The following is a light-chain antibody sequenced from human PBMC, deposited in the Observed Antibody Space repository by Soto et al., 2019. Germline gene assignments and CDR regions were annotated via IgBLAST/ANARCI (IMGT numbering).Light chain of an antibody. CDR1: QSLLYSSNNKNY. CDR3: QQYHSTPGT. CDR2: WAS. V-gene: IGKV4-1*01. Sequence: DIVMTQSPDSLAVSLGKRATINCKSSQSLLYSSNNKNYLAWYQQKPGQPPKLLIYWASTRESGVPDRFSGAGSGIEFTLTISSLQAEDVAVYYCQQYHSTPGTFGQGTKVEIK. J-gene: IGKJ1*01.